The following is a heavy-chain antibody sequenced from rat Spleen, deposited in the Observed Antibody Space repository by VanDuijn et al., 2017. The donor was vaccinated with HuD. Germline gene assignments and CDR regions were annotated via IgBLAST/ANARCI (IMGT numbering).Heavy chain of an antibody. Sequence: EVQLVKSGGGLVQPGRSLKLSCVASGFTFSSHWMFWTRQAPGKGLDWVASINPEGGTTYYADSVKGRFTISRKNAENTVYLQMNSLRSEDTATYYCTRGMGYVLDAWGQGDSVTVSS. V-gene: IGHV5-58*01. CDR1: GFTFSSHW. CDR3: TRGMGYVLDA. J-gene: IGHJ4*01. CDR2: INPEGGTT. D-gene: IGHD1-12*02.